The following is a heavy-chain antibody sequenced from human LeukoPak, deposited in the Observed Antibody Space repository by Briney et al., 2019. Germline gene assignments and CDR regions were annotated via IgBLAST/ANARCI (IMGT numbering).Heavy chain of an antibody. J-gene: IGHJ4*02. Sequence: GASVKVSCKASGYTFTTYGISWVRQAPGQGLEWMGWSSAYNGKTTYAQKFQGRVTMTTDTSTTTAYMELRSLRSDDTAVYYCARDGTSCWYVYWGQGTLVTVSS. CDR2: SSAYNGKT. CDR3: ARDGTSCWYVY. D-gene: IGHD6-19*01. V-gene: IGHV1-18*01. CDR1: GYTFTTYG.